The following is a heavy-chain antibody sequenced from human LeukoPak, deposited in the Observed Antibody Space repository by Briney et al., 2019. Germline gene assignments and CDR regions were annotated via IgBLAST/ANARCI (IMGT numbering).Heavy chain of an antibody. CDR2: IIPILGIA. D-gene: IGHD6-13*01. V-gene: IGHV1-69*04. J-gene: IGHJ4*02. CDR3: ARAPRIAAAGSPFDY. CDR1: GGTFSSYA. Sequence: ASVKVSCKASGGTFSSYAISWVRQAPGQGLEWMGRIIPILGIANYAQKFQGRVTITADKSTSTAYMELSSLRSEDTAVYYCARAPRIAAAGSPFDYWGQGTLVTVSS.